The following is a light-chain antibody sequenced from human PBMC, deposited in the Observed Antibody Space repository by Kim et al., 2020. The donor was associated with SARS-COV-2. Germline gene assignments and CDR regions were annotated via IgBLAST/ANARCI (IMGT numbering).Light chain of an antibody. CDR1: QSVSSSY. V-gene: IGKV3-20*01. J-gene: IGKJ1*01. Sequence: SPGEKTTLSGRVSQSVSSSYLAWYQQKPGQAPRLLIYGASNLATGIPDRFSGSGSGTDFTLTISGVEPEDSAVYYCQQYESSPQTFGQGTKVDIK. CDR3: QQYESSPQT. CDR2: GAS.